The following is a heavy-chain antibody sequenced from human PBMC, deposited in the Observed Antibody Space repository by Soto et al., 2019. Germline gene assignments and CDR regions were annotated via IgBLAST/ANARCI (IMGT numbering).Heavy chain of an antibody. D-gene: IGHD5-12*01. J-gene: IGHJ4*02. CDR1: GFTFSSYS. V-gene: IGHV3-21*01. Sequence: GGSLRLSCAASGFTFSSYSMNWVRQAPGTGREWVSSIISSSIYIYYVDAVKGRFTISRDNANNSLYLQMNRLRAEDSSVYYCAREGGYDYYFDYWGQGTLVTVSS. CDR2: IISSSIYI. CDR3: AREGGYDYYFDY.